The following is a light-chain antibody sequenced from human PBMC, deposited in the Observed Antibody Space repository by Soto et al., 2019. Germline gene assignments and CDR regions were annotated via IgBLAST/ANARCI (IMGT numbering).Light chain of an antibody. CDR1: SSNIGAGYD. Sequence: QSVLTQPPSVSGAPGQRVTISCTGSSSNIGAGYDVHWYQQLPGTAPKLLIYGNSNRPSGVPDRFAGCKSGTSASLAITGLQAGAEADDYCQSYDRRLRLGLFGGGTQLTVL. V-gene: IGLV1-40*01. CDR2: GNS. CDR3: QSYDRRLRLGL. J-gene: IGLJ2*01.